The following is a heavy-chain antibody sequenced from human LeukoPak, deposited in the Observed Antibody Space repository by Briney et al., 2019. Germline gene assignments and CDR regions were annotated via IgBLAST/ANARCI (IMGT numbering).Heavy chain of an antibody. CDR2: IYYSGST. CDR1: GGSISSYY. D-gene: IGHD3-10*01. V-gene: IGHV4-59*01. J-gene: IGHJ6*03. Sequence: ASETLSLTCTVSGGSISSYYWSWIRQPPGKGLEWIGYIYYSGSTNYNPSLKSRVTISVDTSKNRFSLKLRSVTAADTAVYYCARTTTVRGTYYMDVWGKGTTVTVSS. CDR3: ARTTTVRGTYYMDV.